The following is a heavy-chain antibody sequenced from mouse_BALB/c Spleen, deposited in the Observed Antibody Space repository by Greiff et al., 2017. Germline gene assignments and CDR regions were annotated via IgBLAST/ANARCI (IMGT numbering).Heavy chain of an antibody. CDR1: GYTFTNYW. J-gene: IGHJ4*01. V-gene: IGHV1-63*02. CDR3: ARSGYYGSSYYAMDY. CDR2: IYPGGGYT. Sequence: QVQLQQSGAELVRPGTSVKISCKASGYTFTNYWLGWVKQRPGHGLEWIGDIYPGGGYTNYNEKFKGKATLTADTSSSTAYMQLSSLTSEDSAVYFCARSGYYGSSYYAMDYWGQGTSVTVSS. D-gene: IGHD1-1*01.